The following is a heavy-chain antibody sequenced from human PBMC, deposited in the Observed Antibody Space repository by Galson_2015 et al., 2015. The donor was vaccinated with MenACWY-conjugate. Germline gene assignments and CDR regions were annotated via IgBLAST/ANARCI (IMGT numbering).Heavy chain of an antibody. CDR3: AVYCSSTRCYGASGGY. CDR1: GFTFSSYW. D-gene: IGHD2-2*01. V-gene: IGHV3-74*01. Sequence: SLRLSCAASGFTFSSYWMHWVRQAPGKGPVWVSLINSGGSSTSYADSVKGRFTISRDNAKNTLYLQMNSLRAEDTAVYYCAVYCSSTRCYGASGGYWGQGTLVTVSS. CDR2: INSGGSST. J-gene: IGHJ4*02.